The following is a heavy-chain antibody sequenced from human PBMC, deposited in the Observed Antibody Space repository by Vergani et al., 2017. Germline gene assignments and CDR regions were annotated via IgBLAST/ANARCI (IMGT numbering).Heavy chain of an antibody. Sequence: QITLKESGPTLVTPTQTLTLTCTFSGFSLNTRGVSVAWIRQPPGKAVDWLALFYWNDDQHYSPSLHNRVTITKDTSKNHVVLTMTNMDYVDTGTYYCVYXKAEGGTTGCFYPFYYYYYMDVWGKGTTVTVSS. J-gene: IGHJ6*03. V-gene: IGHV2-5*04. CDR1: GFSLNTRGVS. CDR3: VYXKAEGGTTGCFYPFYYYYYMDV. D-gene: IGHD1-7*01. CDR2: FYWNDDQ.